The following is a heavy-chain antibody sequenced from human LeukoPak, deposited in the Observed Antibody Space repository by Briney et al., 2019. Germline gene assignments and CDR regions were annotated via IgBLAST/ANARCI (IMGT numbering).Heavy chain of an antibody. CDR3: ARRSLNWFDP. CDR1: GSSFTSYW. CDR2: IYPGDSDT. V-gene: IGHV5-51*01. Sequence: GESLKISCQGSGSSFTSYWIGWVRPLPGKGLEWMGIIYPGDSDTRYSPSFQGQVTISADKSISTAYLQWSSLKASDTAMYYCARRSLNWFDPWGQGTLVTVSS. J-gene: IGHJ5*02.